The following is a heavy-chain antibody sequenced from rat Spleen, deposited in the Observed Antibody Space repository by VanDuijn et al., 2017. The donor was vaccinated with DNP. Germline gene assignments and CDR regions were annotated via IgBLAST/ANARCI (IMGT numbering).Heavy chain of an antibody. CDR1: GFSLTSYN. V-gene: IGHV2-30*01. Sequence: QVQLKESGPGLVQPSQTLSLTCTVSGFSLTSYNVHWVRQPTGKGLEWMGVIWTGGSTDYNSALKSRLSISRDTSKSQVFLKMNSLQTEDIATYYCAAAISSLYVMDAWGQGASVAVSS. CDR3: AAAISSLYVMDA. D-gene: IGHD1-2*01. J-gene: IGHJ4*01. CDR2: IWTGGST.